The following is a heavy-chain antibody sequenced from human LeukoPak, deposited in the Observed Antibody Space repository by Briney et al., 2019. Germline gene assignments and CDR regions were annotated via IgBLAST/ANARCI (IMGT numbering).Heavy chain of an antibody. D-gene: IGHD3-3*01. J-gene: IGHJ3*02. CDR3: ATQGRSAISGI. V-gene: IGHV3-48*03. CDR2: ISSSGSNI. Sequence: PGGSLRLSCVPSGFTFSTYEMSWVRQAPGKGLEWVSYISSSGSNIYYADSVKGRVTVSRDNAKNSLYLQMNSLRAEDTAVYYCATQGRSAISGIWGQGTMVTVSS. CDR1: GFTFSTYE.